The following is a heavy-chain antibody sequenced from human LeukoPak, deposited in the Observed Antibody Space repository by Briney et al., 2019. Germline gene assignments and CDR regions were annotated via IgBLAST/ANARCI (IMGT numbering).Heavy chain of an antibody. D-gene: IGHD3-22*01. CDR2: ISGSGGST. V-gene: IGHV3-23*01. J-gene: IGHJ1*01. CDR1: GFTFRSYA. Sequence: GGSLRLSCAASGFTFRSYAMSWVRQATGKGLEWVSAISGSGGSTYYADSVKGRFTISRDNSKNTLYLQMNGLRAEDTAVYYCATTTMIVVVIEDFQHWGQGTLVTVSS. CDR3: ATTTMIVVVIEDFQH.